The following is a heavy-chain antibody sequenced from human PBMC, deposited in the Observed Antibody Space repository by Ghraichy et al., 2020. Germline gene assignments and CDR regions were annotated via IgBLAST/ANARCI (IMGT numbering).Heavy chain of an antibody. V-gene: IGHV3-23*01. Sequence: GGSLRLSCVASGFTFSSYAMSWVRQAPGKGLEWVSAISGSGGSTYFADSVRGRFTISRDNSKNTLYLQMNSLRAEDTAVYYCAKAQLLMVGATDYWGQGTLVTVSS. CDR1: GFTFSSYA. CDR2: ISGSGGST. CDR3: AKAQLLMVGATDY. J-gene: IGHJ4*02. D-gene: IGHD1-26*01.